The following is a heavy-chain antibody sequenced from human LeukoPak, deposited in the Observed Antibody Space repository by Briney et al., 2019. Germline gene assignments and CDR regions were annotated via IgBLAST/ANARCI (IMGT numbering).Heavy chain of an antibody. D-gene: IGHD2-15*01. CDR3: ARLTVDRGGSPGFDY. V-gene: IGHV4-59*01. CDR2: IYYSGST. J-gene: IGHJ4*02. CDR1: GGSISSYY. Sequence: SETLSLTCTVSGGSISSYYWSWIRQPPGKGLEWIGYIYYSGSTNYNPSLKSRVTISVDTSKNQFSLKLSSVTAADTAVYYCARLTVDRGGSPGFDYWGQGTLVTVSS.